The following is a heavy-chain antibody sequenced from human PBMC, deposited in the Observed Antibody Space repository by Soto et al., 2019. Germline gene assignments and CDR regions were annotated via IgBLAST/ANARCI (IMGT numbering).Heavy chain of an antibody. CDR2: IIWNSAYI. D-gene: IGHD6-19*01. CDR3: VKDSTVSGVRQGLDF. CDR1: GFTFDDYA. Sequence: GGSLRLSCAVSGFTFDDYAMHWVRQAPGKGLEWVAGIIWNSAYIVYADSVKGRFTISRDNAKNSLYLQMNSLRAEDTALYYCVKDSTVSGVRQGLDFWGRGTLVTVSS. J-gene: IGHJ4*02. V-gene: IGHV3-9*01.